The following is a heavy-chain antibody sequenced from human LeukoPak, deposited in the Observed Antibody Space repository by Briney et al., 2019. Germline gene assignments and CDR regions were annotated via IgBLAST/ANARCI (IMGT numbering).Heavy chain of an antibody. D-gene: IGHD5-12*01. CDR2: IRSKNYGGTT. V-gene: IGHV3-49*04. CDR3: TRVIVATKDY. J-gene: IGHJ4*02. CDR1: GFTFGDYA. Sequence: GGSLRLSCTGSGFTFGDYAMNWVRQASGKGLEWVGFIRSKNYGGTTEYAASVKGRFTISRDDSKSIAYLQMNSLKTEDTAVYYCTRVIVATKDYWGQGTLVTVSS.